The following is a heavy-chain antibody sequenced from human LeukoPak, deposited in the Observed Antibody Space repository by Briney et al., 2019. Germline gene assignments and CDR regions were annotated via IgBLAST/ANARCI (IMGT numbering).Heavy chain of an antibody. Sequence: GESLKISCKGSGYSFITYWIGWVRQMPGKGLEWMGIIYPGDSDTRYSPSFQGQVTISADKSIGTAYLQWSSLRASDTAMYYCARGEDGYELDYWGQGTLVTVSS. V-gene: IGHV5-51*01. D-gene: IGHD5-24*01. CDR1: GYSFITYW. CDR3: ARGEDGYELDY. J-gene: IGHJ4*02. CDR2: IYPGDSDT.